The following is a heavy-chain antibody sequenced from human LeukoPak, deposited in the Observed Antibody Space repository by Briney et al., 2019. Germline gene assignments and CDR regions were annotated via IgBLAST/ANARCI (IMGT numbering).Heavy chain of an antibody. D-gene: IGHD1-7*01. Sequence: SETLSLTCTVSGGSISSHYWSWIRQPPGKGLEWIGNIYYSGSTNYNPSLKSRVTISVDTSKNQFSLKLSSVTAADTAVYYCAGGYEWNYGKWRGQGTLVTVSS. J-gene: IGHJ4*02. CDR3: AGGYEWNYGKW. CDR1: GGSISSHY. CDR2: IYYSGST. V-gene: IGHV4-59*11.